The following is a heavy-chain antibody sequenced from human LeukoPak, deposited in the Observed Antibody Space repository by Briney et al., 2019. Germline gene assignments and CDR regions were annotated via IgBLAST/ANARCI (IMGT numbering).Heavy chain of an antibody. CDR1: GFTFSSYE. D-gene: IGHD1-1*01. J-gene: IGHJ4*02. V-gene: IGHV3-48*03. CDR2: ISSSGSTI. CDR3: ARGRTGTLTDY. Sequence: GGSLRLSCAASGFTFSSYEMNWVRQAPGKGLEWVSYISSSGSTIYYADSVKGRFTISRDNAKNSLYLQMNSLRAEDTAVYYCARGRTGTLTDYWGQGTLVTVSS.